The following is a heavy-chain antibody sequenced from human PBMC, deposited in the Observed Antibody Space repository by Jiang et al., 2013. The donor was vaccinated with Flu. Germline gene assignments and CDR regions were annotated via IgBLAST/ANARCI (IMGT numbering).Heavy chain of an antibody. D-gene: IGHD1-1*01. V-gene: IGHV4-39*01. CDR2: VSYSGST. Sequence: PGLVKASETLSLTCTVSGGSIGSSGYSWGWIRQPPGKGLEYIGSVSYSGSTYYSPSLRSRVTISVDASKNQFSLRLSSVTAADTAIYYCARLTEGSNWGEDYFDYWGQGFLVTVSS. CDR3: ARLTEGSNWGEDYFDY. J-gene: IGHJ4*02. CDR1: GGSIGSSGYS.